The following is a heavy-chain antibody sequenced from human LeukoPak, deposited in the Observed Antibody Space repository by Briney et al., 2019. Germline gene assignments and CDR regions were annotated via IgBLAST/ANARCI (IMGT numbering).Heavy chain of an antibody. D-gene: IGHD2-15*01. V-gene: IGHV4-4*07. CDR1: GGSFSSYY. CDR2: IYTSGST. J-gene: IGHJ2*01. Sequence: PSETLSLTCTVSGGSFSSYYWSWIRQPAGKGLEWIGRIYTSGSTNYNPSLKSRVTMSVDTSKNKFSLKLSSVTAADTAVYYCARARGGRTANWYFDLCARGTLFTVSS. CDR3: ARARGGRTANWYFDL.